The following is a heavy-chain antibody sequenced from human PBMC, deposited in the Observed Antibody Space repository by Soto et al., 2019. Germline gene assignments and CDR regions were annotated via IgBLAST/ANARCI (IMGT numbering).Heavy chain of an antibody. V-gene: IGHV4-30-4*01. CDR3: ARDLNYGSGSFYAFDI. CDR1: GSSISSGYYY. J-gene: IGHJ3*02. CDR2: IYYSGNT. Sequence: PSETLSLTCSVSGSSISSGYYYWSWIRQPPGKGLEWIGNIYYSGNTYYNPSLKSRIIISIDTSKNQFSLKLSSVTAADTAVYYCARDLNYGSGSFYAFDIWGQGTMVTV. D-gene: IGHD3-10*01.